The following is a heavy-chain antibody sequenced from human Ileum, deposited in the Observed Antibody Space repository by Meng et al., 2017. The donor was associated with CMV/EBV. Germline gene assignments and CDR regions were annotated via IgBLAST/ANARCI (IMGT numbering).Heavy chain of an antibody. CDR3: ARGESRGYYYFDY. Sequence: VDLEESGPVLVRTSESLSLTCSVSGYSSSNLFGSWIRQPAWKKREWIGRISPSGNINYIPSLKVRVTMSLDTSNNQIVLNLTSVTAADTALYYCARGESRGYYYFDYWGQGILVTVSS. J-gene: IGHJ4*02. D-gene: IGHD3-22*01. CDR1: GYSSSNLF. V-gene: IGHV4-4*07. CDR2: ISPSGNI.